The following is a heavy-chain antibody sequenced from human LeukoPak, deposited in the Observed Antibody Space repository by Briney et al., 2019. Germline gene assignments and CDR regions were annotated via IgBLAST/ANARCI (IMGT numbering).Heavy chain of an antibody. D-gene: IGHD1-26*01. Sequence: SETLSLTCTVSGSSISSYYWSWIRQPAGKGLEWIGRIYTSGSPNYNPSRKSRVSISVDTSKNQFSLQLSSVTAADTAVYYCASERRDSAYYYYYYMDVWGKGTTVTVSS. CDR3: ASERRDSAYYYYYYMDV. CDR2: IYTSGSP. CDR1: GSSISSYY. V-gene: IGHV4-4*07. J-gene: IGHJ6*03.